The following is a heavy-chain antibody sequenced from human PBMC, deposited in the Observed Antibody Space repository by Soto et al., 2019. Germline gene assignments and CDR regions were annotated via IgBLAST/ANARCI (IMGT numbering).Heavy chain of an antibody. CDR3: AGGVDGHSWALY. J-gene: IGHJ4*02. CDR1: GYSFSSYW. CDR2: IFPGNSNT. Sequence: EVQLVQSGADVKKPGESLKISCKGSGYSFSSYWIGWVRQMPGKGLEWMGIIFPGNSNTIYSPSFQGQVTISADTSISTAYLQWSSLEASDSAMYYCAGGVDGHSWALYWGQGTLLTVSS. V-gene: IGHV5-51*03. D-gene: IGHD6-13*01.